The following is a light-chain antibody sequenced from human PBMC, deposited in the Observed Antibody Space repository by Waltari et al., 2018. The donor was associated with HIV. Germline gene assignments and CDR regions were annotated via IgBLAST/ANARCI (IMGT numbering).Light chain of an antibody. V-gene: IGLV1-51*01. CDR2: GNN. J-gene: IGLJ3*02. Sequence: QSVLTQPPSVSAAPGQTVTISCSGSSSNIGNRDVSWYQQLPGTAPKLLIYGNNNRPSGTPDRFSGSMSGTSATLGITGLQTGDEADYYCGTWDSSLSAVFGGGTKLTVL. CDR1: SSNIGNRD. CDR3: GTWDSSLSAV.